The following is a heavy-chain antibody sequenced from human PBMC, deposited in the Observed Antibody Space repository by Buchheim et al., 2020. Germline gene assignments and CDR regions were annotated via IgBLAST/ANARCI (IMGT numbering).Heavy chain of an antibody. CDR2: INPNSGGT. V-gene: IGHV1-2*04. CDR3: ARDQWYCSSTSCYTGTDYYYYGMDV. Sequence: QVQLVQSGAEVKKPGASVKVSCKASGYTFTGYYMHWVRQAPGQGLEWMGWINPNSGGTNYAQKFQGWVTMTRDQSISTAYMELSRLRSDDTAVYYCARDQWYCSSTSCYTGTDYYYYGMDVWGQGTT. J-gene: IGHJ6*02. CDR1: GYTFTGYY. D-gene: IGHD2-2*02.